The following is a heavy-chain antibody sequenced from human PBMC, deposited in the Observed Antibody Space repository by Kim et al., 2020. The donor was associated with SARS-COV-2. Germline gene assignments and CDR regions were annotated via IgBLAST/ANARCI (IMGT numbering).Heavy chain of an antibody. CDR3: ARHKRMIAARPGAVGS. Sequence: SLKSRVTISVDTSKNQFSLKLSSVTAADTAVYYCARHKRMIAARPGAVGSWGQGTLVTVSS. D-gene: IGHD6-6*01. J-gene: IGHJ5*02. V-gene: IGHV4-39*01.